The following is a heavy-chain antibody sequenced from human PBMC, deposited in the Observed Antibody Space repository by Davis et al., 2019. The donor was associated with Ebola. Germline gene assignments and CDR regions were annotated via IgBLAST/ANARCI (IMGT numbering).Heavy chain of an antibody. CDR2: IKQHGRET. V-gene: IGHV3-7*01. Sequence: GESLKISCAASGFTFSSYCMSWVRQAPGKGLEWVSNIKQHGRETYYVDSVKGRITISRDNAKNSLYLQMNSLRAEDTAVYYCARGPPEDVVVVVVAADYWGQGTLVTVSS. CDR3: ARGPPEDVVVVVVAADY. J-gene: IGHJ4*02. CDR1: GFTFSSYC. D-gene: IGHD2-15*01.